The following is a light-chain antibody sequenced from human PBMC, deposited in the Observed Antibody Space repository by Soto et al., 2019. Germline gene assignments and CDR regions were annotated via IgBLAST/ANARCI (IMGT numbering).Light chain of an antibody. CDR2: GAS. CDR1: QSVTKRL. Sequence: EIVLTQSPGTLSLSQGETATLSCRASQSVTKRLLTWYQQKPGRGPRLIIYGASSRATGIPARFSGGGSVTDFTLTINRLEPEDFAVYYCQQYGESSYAFGQGTKLQIK. J-gene: IGKJ2*01. V-gene: IGKV3-20*01. CDR3: QQYGESSYA.